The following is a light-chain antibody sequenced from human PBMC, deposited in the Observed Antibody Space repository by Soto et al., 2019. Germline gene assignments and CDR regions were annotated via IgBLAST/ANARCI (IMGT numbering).Light chain of an antibody. CDR1: QSVSSNH. V-gene: IGKV3D-20*02. J-gene: IGKJ1*01. Sequence: EIVLTQSPARLSLFPRERAPLFRRDSQSVSSNHLAWYQQKPGQAPRLLIYDASRRASGFPARFSGSGSGTDFTLTISSLEPEDFAVYYCQERTGWPPWTFGQGTKVDIK. CDR3: QERTGWPPWT. CDR2: DAS.